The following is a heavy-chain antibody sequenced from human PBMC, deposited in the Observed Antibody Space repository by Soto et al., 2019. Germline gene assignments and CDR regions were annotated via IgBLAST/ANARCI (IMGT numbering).Heavy chain of an antibody. CDR2: IYPGDSDT. J-gene: IGHJ6*02. CDR3: ARHGNQLEDYYDSSGLYYYYYGMDV. D-gene: IGHD3-22*01. Sequence: GESLKISCKGSGYSFTSYWIGWVRQMPGKGLEWMGIIYPGDSDTRYSSSFQGQVTISADKSISTAYLQWSSLKASDTAMYYCARHGNQLEDYYDSSGLYYYYYGMDVWGQGTTVTVSS. CDR1: GYSFTSYW. V-gene: IGHV5-51*01.